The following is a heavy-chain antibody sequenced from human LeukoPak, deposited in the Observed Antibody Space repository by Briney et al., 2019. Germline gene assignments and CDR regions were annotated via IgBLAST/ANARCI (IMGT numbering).Heavy chain of an antibody. CDR2: INPNSGDT. J-gene: IGHJ3*02. V-gene: IGHV1-2*02. CDR1: GYTFTGYY. Sequence: GASVTVSCKASGYTFTGYYIHWVRQAPGQGLEWVGWINPNSGDTHSAQNFQGRVTMTRDTSISTASMDLSRLRSDDTAVYYCARAPKNDAYYIWGRGTMVTVSS. CDR3: ARAPKNDAYYI.